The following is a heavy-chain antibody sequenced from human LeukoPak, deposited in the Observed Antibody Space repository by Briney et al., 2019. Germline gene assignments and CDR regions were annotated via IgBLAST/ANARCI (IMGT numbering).Heavy chain of an antibody. CDR2: ISSSSSYI. CDR3: ARDPAGEGYLNH. J-gene: IGHJ4*02. CDR1: GFTFKSYS. Sequence: GGSLRLSCVGSGFTFKSYSINWVRQAPGKGLEWVSSISSSSSYIYYADSVKGRFTISRDNAKNSLYLQMNSLRAEDTAVYYCARDPAGEGYLNHWGQGTLVTVSS. V-gene: IGHV3-21*01. D-gene: IGHD2-15*01.